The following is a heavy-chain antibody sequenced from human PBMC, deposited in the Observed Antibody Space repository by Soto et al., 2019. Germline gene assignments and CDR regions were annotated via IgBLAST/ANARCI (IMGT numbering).Heavy chain of an antibody. CDR3: ARGPRWLDRRGVGRFDY. J-gene: IGHJ4*02. CDR2: INAGNGNT. V-gene: IGHV1-3*01. Sequence: GASVKVSCKACGDTFTSYAMQWVRQSPGQRLEWMGWINAGNGNTKYSQKFQGRVTITRDTSASTAYMELSSLRSEDTAVYYCARGPRWLDRRGVGRFDYWGQGTLVTVSS. D-gene: IGHD6-19*01. CDR1: GDTFTSYA.